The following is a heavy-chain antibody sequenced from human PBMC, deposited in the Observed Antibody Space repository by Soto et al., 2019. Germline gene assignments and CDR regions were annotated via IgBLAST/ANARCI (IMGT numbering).Heavy chain of an antibody. V-gene: IGHV4-31*01. CDR2: IYYSGIT. J-gene: IGHJ4*02. CDR1: GGSISSGGYY. D-gene: IGHD3-10*01. Sequence: QVQLQESGPGLVKPSQTLSLTCTVSGGSISSGGYYWSWIRQHPGKGLEWIGYIYYSGITYYNPSHKSPVTISVDTSKNHFSLKLSSVTAADTAVYSCARDAGLTIVPGVSPYYFDYWGQGTLVTVSS. CDR3: ARDAGLTIVPGVSPYYFDY.